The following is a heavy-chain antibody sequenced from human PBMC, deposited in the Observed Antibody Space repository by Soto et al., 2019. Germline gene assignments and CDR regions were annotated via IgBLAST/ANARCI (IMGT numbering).Heavy chain of an antibody. Sequence: GGSLRLSCAASGFTFSSYAMSWVRQAPGKGLEWVSAISGSGGSTYYADSVKGRFTISRDNSKDTLYLQMNSLRAEDTAVYYCAKGGGNWNYYNWFDPWGQGTLVTVSS. J-gene: IGHJ5*02. CDR3: AKGGGNWNYYNWFDP. CDR1: GFTFSSYA. V-gene: IGHV3-23*01. D-gene: IGHD1-7*01. CDR2: ISGSGGST.